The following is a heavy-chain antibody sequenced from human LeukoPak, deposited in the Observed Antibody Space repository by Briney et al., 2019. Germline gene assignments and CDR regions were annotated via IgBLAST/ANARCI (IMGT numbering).Heavy chain of an antibody. Sequence: ASVKVSCKASGYTFTSYYMHWVRQAPGQGLEWMGIIKPSGGSTSYAQKFQGRVTMTRDTSTSTVYMELSSLRSEDTAVYYCAGAMTTVTRGYYYYMDVWGKGTTVTVSS. D-gene: IGHD4-17*01. CDR3: AGAMTTVTRGYYYYMDV. V-gene: IGHV1-46*01. CDR2: IKPSGGST. J-gene: IGHJ6*03. CDR1: GYTFTSYY.